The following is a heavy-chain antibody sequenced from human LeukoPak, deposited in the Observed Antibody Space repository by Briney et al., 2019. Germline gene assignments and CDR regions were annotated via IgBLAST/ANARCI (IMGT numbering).Heavy chain of an antibody. CDR3: ARDRGSYRFFDY. J-gene: IGHJ4*02. CDR2: ISSSSSYI. CDR1: GFTFSSYS. Sequence: GGSLRLSCAASGFTFSSYSMNWVRQAPGKGLEGVSSISSSSSYIYYADSVKGRFTISRDNAKNSLYLQMNSLRAEDTAVYYCARDRGSYRFFDYWGQGTLVTVSS. D-gene: IGHD1-26*01. V-gene: IGHV3-21*01.